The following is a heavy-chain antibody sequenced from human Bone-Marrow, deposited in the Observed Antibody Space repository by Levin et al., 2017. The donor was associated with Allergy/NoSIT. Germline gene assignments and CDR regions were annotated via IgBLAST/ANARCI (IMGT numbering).Heavy chain of an antibody. CDR3: AKMTTTLFYYGMDV. J-gene: IGHJ6*02. CDR1: GFTFEDYG. V-gene: IGHV3-20*04. D-gene: IGHD5-24*01. CDR2: IDWNGGST. Sequence: GGSLRLSCVASGFTFEDYGMNWVRQVPGKGLEWVSGIDWNGGSTGYGDSVKGRFTISRDNAKNSLTLQMNSLRAEDTALYYCAKMTTTLFYYGMDVWGQGIMVTVSS.